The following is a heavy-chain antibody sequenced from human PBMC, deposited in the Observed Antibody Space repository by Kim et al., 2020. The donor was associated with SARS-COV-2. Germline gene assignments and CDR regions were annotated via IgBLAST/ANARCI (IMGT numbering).Heavy chain of an antibody. D-gene: IGHD3-10*01. CDR2: INHSGST. Sequence: SETLSLTCAVYGGSFSGYYWSWIRQPPGKGLEWIGEINHSGSTNYNPSLKSRVTISVDTSKNQFSLKLSSVTAADTAVYYCARGRILLWFGPNWFDPWG. CDR1: GGSFSGYY. V-gene: IGHV4-34*01. CDR3: ARGRILLWFGPNWFDP. J-gene: IGHJ5*02.